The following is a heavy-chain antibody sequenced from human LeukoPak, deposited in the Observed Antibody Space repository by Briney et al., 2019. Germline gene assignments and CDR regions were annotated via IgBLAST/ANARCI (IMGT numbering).Heavy chain of an antibody. CDR1: GYTFSSHG. D-gene: IGHD3-10*01. CDR3: AREGTAGRYYFDY. CDR2: ISANNGNT. V-gene: IGHV1-18*01. J-gene: IGHJ4*02. Sequence: GASVKVSCKASGYTFSSHGITWVRQAPGQGLEGMGWISANNGNTNYAQKLEGRVTVTTDTSTSIAYMELRSLRSDDTAVYYCAREGTAGRYYFDYWGQGTLVTVSS.